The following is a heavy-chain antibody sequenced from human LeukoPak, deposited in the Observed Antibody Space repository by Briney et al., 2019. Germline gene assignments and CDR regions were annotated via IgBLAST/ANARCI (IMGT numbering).Heavy chain of an antibody. J-gene: IGHJ4*02. CDR3: ATRTSSGWYFGFDY. CDR2: INHSGST. Sequence: PSETLSLTCAVYGGSFSGYYWSWIRQPPGKGLEWIGEINHSGSTNYNPSLKSRVTISVDTSKNQFSLKLSSVTAADTAVYYCATRTSSGWYFGFDYWGQGTLVTVSS. D-gene: IGHD6-19*01. CDR1: GGSFSGYY. V-gene: IGHV4-34*01.